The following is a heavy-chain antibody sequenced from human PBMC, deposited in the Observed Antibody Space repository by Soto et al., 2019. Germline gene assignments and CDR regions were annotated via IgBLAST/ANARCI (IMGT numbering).Heavy chain of an antibody. V-gene: IGHV3-53*01. CDR1: GFTVCSNY. D-gene: IGHD3-22*01. CDR2: IYSGGTT. Sequence: GGSLRLSCAASGFTVCSNYMSWVRQAPGKGLEWVSVIYSGGTTYYADSVKGRFTISRDNSKNTLYLQMNSLRAEDTAVYYCAKSPGMYYYDSSGYYHYDYWGQGTLVTVSS. CDR3: AKSPGMYYYDSSGYYHYDY. J-gene: IGHJ4*02.